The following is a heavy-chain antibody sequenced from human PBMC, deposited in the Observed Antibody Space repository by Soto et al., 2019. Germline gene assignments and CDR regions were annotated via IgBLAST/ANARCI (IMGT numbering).Heavy chain of an antibody. V-gene: IGHV1-69*13. Sequence: ASVDVSCKDSGGAFSSYASSWVRQAHGQGLEWMGGIIPIFGTANYAQKFQGRVTITADESTSTAYMELSSLRSEDTAVYYCASRGPIVVVPAAYDAFDIWGQGTMVTVSS. CDR2: IIPIFGTA. CDR3: ASRGPIVVVPAAYDAFDI. J-gene: IGHJ3*02. CDR1: GGAFSSYA. D-gene: IGHD2-2*01.